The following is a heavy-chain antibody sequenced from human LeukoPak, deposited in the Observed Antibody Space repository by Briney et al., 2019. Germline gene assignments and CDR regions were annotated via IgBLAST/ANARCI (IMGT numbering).Heavy chain of an antibody. CDR1: GGSISSYY. Sequence: SETLSLTCTVSGGSISSYYWSWIRQPPGKGLEWIGYIYYSGCTNYNPSLKSRVTISVDTSKNQFSLKLSSVTAADTAVYYCARVVGAHFDYWGQGTLVTVSS. CDR2: IYYSGCT. CDR3: ARVVGAHFDY. V-gene: IGHV4-59*01. J-gene: IGHJ4*02.